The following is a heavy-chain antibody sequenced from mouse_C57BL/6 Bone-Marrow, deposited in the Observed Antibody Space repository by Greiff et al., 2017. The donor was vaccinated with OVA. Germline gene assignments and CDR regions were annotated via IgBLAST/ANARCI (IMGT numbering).Heavy chain of an antibody. V-gene: IGHV1-85*01. CDR1: GYTFTSYD. Sequence: QVQLQQSGPELVKPGASVKLSCKASGYTFTSYDINWVKQRPGQGLEWIGWLYPRDGSTKYNEKFKGQATLTVATSSSTAYMALHSLASEDTAVYFCASTLVATDYCAMGYWGQGTSVTVST. CDR3: ASTLVATDYCAMGY. CDR2: LYPRDGST. J-gene: IGHJ4*01. D-gene: IGHD1-1*01.